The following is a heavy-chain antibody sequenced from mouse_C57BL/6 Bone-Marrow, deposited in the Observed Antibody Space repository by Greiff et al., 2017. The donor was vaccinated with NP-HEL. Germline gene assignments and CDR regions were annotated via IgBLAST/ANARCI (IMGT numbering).Heavy chain of an antibody. V-gene: IGHV14-4*01. CDR1: GFNIKDDY. Sequence: VQLKESGAELVRPGASVKLSCTASGFNIKDDYMHWVKQRPEQGLEWIGWIDPENGDTEYASKFQGKATITADTSSNTANLHLRSLTTEDTGVDYSRNYYGSSYGTRDFWGRGTAATV. CDR2: IDPENGDT. D-gene: IGHD1-1*01. J-gene: IGHJ4*01. CDR3: RNYYGSSYGTRDF.